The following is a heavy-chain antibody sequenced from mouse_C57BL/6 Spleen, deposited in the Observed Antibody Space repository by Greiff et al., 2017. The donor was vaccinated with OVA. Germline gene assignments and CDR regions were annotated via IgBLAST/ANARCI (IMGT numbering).Heavy chain of an antibody. CDR2: IDPSDSYT. Sequence: QVQLQQPGAELVKPGASVKLSCKASGYTFTSYWMQWVKQRPGQGLEWIGEIDPSDSYTNYNQKFKGKATLTVDTSSSTAYMQLSSLTSEDAAVYYCARCRGNLLGDYWGQGTTLTVSS. J-gene: IGHJ2*01. CDR3: ARCRGNLLGDY. CDR1: GYTFTSYW. D-gene: IGHD2-1*01. V-gene: IGHV1-50*01.